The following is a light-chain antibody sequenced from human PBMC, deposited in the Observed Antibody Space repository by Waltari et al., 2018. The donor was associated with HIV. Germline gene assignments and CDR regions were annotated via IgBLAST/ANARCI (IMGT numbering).Light chain of an antibody. CDR2: SDN. Sequence: QSVLTQSPSASGTPGQRVTIFCSGTSSNIETNTLNWYQHIPGTAPKLLIYSDNPRPSGVPDRFSASKSGTSGSLAISGLQSGDEAAYYCAAWDDRLHGWVFGGGTKLTVL. CDR1: SSNIETNT. V-gene: IGLV1-44*01. J-gene: IGLJ3*02. CDR3: AAWDDRLHGWV.